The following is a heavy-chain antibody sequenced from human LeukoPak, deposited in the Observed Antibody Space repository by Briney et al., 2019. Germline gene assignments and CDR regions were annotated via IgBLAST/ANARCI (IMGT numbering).Heavy chain of an antibody. D-gene: IGHD6-19*01. V-gene: IGHV1-8*02. CDR1: GYTFTSYD. CDR3: ARVPESTAVAGNFDY. CDR2: MNPNSGNT. J-gene: IGHJ4*02. Sequence: EASVKVSCKASGYTFTSYDINWVRQATGQGLEWMGWMNPNSGNTGYAQKFQGRVTMTRDTSISTAYMELSRLRSDDTAVYYCARVPESTAVAGNFDYWGQGTLVTVSS.